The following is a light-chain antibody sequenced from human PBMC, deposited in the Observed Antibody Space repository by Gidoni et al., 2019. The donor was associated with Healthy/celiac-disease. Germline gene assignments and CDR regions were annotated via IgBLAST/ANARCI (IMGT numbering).Light chain of an antibody. J-gene: IGKJ1*01. Sequence: IQMTQSPSTLSASVGDRVTITCRASQSISSWLAWYQQKPGKAPKLLIYKASSLESGVPSRFSGSGSGTEFTLTISSLQPDDFATYYCQQYNSYSPTWTFXQXTKVEIK. V-gene: IGKV1-5*03. CDR3: QQYNSYSPTWT. CDR1: QSISSW. CDR2: KAS.